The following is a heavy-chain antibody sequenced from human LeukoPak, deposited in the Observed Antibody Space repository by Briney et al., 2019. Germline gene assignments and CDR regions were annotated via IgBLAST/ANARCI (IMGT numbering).Heavy chain of an antibody. D-gene: IGHD1-26*01. CDR2: ISSSSSTI. CDR3: ARGPIGGSYSLFDYYYMDV. V-gene: IGHV3-11*04. Sequence: GGSLRLSCAASGFTFSDYYMSWIRQAPGKGLEWVSHISSSSSTIYYADSVKGRFTISRDNAKNSLYLQMNSLRAEDTAVYYCARGPIGGSYSLFDYYYMDVWGKGTTVTVSS. J-gene: IGHJ6*03. CDR1: GFTFSDYY.